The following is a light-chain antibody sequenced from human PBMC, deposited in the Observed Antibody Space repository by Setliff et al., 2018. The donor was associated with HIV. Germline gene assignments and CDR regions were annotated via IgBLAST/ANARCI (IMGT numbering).Light chain of an antibody. V-gene: IGLV3-21*03. Sequence: SYELAQPSSVAVAPGKTAKVTCGGRNIGGNTVHWYQQKPGRAPVLVLYDDSDRPSGIPDRFSGSNSGNTATLTISRVEAGDEADYYCQVWDASSDHYVFGSGTKGTVL. CDR3: QVWDASSDHYV. J-gene: IGLJ1*01. CDR2: DDS. CDR1: NIGGNT.